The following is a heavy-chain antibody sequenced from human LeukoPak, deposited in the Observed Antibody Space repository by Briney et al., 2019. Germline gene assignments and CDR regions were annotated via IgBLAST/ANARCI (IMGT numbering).Heavy chain of an antibody. J-gene: IGHJ6*02. CDR2: IKPNSGVT. Sequence: PGASVKVSCKTSGYSFATYFMHWVRQAPGQGREWMGYIKPNSGVTNYAQKFRGRVTITWDPSISTAHMELSRLRSDDPAVYYCARDLGHITMVRGVIGGMDVWGQGTTVTVSS. D-gene: IGHD3-10*01. V-gene: IGHV1-2*02. CDR1: GYSFATYF. CDR3: ARDLGHITMVRGVIGGMDV.